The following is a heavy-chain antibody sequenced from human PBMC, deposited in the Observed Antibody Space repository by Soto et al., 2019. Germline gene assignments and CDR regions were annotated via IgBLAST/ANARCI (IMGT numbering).Heavy chain of an antibody. D-gene: IGHD6-6*01. CDR2: INHSGST. Sequence: QVQLQQWGAGLLKPSETLSLTCAVYGGSFSGYYWSWIRQPPGKGLEWIGEINHSGSTNYNPSLKSRVTISVDTSKNQFSLKLSSVTAADTAVYYCARGKGDSSSLLVWFDPWGQGTLVTVSS. J-gene: IGHJ5*02. V-gene: IGHV4-34*01. CDR3: ARGKGDSSSLLVWFDP. CDR1: GGSFSGYY.